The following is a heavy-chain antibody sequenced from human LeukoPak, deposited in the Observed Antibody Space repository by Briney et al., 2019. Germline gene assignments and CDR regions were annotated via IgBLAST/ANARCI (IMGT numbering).Heavy chain of an antibody. J-gene: IGHJ4*02. CDR2: ISGSGGST. CDR1: GFTFSSYA. CDR3: AKDLPYGSGTGWSY. D-gene: IGHD3-10*01. Sequence: GGSLRLSCAASGFTFSSYAMSWVRQVPGKGLEWVSAISGSGGSTYYADSVKGRFTISRDNSKNTLYPQMNSLRAEDTAVYYCAKDLPYGSGTGWSYWGQGTLVTVSS. V-gene: IGHV3-23*01.